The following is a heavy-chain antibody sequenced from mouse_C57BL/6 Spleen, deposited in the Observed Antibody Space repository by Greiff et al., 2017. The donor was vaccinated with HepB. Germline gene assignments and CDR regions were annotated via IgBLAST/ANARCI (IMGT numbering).Heavy chain of an antibody. D-gene: IGHD1-1*01. CDR1: GYTFTSYW. J-gene: IGHJ2*01. V-gene: IGHV1-52*01. CDR3: ARGGFFITTDY. Sequence: QVQLKESGAELARPGASVKMSCKASGYTFTSYWMHWVKQRPIQGLEWIGNIDPSDSETHYNQKFKDKATLTVDKSSSTAYMQLSSLTSEDSAVYYCARGGFFITTDYWGQGTTLTVSS. CDR2: IDPSDSET.